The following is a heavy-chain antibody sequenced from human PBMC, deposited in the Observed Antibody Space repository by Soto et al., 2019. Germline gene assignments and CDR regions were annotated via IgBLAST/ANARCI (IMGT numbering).Heavy chain of an antibody. CDR1: GGSISSGDYY. V-gene: IGHV4-30-4*01. Sequence: NPSETLSLTCTVSGGSISSGDYYWSWIRQPPGKGLEWIGYIYYSGSTYYNPSLKSRVTISVDTSKNQFSLKLSSVTAADTAVYYCARAETYYYGSGSPYGMDVWGQGTTVTVSS. J-gene: IGHJ6*02. D-gene: IGHD3-10*01. CDR3: ARAETYYYGSGSPYGMDV. CDR2: IYYSGST.